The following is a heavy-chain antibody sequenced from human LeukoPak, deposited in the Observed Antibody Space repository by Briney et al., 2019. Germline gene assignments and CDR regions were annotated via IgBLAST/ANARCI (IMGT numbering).Heavy chain of an antibody. Sequence: SETLSLTCTVSGGSISSGDYYWSWIRQPPGKGLEWIGYIYYSGSTYYNPSLKSRVTISVDTSKNQFSLKLSSVTAADTAVYYCASPLAMVRGVIPDYWGQGTLVTVSS. CDR1: GGSISSGDYY. CDR2: IYYSGST. J-gene: IGHJ4*02. CDR3: ASPLAMVRGVIPDY. D-gene: IGHD3-10*01. V-gene: IGHV4-30-4*01.